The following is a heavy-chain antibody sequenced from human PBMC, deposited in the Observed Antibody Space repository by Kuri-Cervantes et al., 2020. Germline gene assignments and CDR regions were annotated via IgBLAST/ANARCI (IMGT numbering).Heavy chain of an antibody. D-gene: IGHD3-10*01. V-gene: IGHV1-8*01. J-gene: IGHJ4*02. CDR3: AKDIFGYYGSGRTFDY. Sequence: ASVKVSCKASGYTFTSYDINWVRQATGQGLEWMGWMNPNSGNTGYAQKFQGRVTMTRNTSISTAYMELSSLRSEDTALYYCAKDIFGYYGSGRTFDYWGQGTLVTVSS. CDR2: MNPNSGNT. CDR1: GYTFTSYD.